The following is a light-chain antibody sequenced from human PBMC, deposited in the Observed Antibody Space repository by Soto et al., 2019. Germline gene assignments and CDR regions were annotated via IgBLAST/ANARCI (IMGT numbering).Light chain of an antibody. V-gene: IGLV1-51*01. CDR3: GTWDSSLSVRI. Sequence: QSVLTQPPSVSAAPGQKVTISCSGSSSNIWNHYVSWYQQFPGTAPKLLIYDNDKRPSGIPDRFSGSKSGTSATLGITGLQTGDEADYYCGTWDSSLSVRIFGGGTKLTVL. CDR1: SSNIWNHY. J-gene: IGLJ2*01. CDR2: DND.